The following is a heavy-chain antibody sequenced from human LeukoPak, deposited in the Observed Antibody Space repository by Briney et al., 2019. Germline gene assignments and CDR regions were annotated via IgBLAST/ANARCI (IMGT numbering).Heavy chain of an antibody. CDR2: IIPIFGTA. Sequence: SVRVSCKASGGTFSSYAISWVRQAPGQGLEWMGGIIPIFGTANYAQKFQGRVTITADKSTSTAYMELSSLRSEDTAVYYCARGGDGYNSDYWGHGTLVTVSS. D-gene: IGHD5-24*01. V-gene: IGHV1-69*06. CDR1: GGTFSSYA. CDR3: ARGGDGYNSDY. J-gene: IGHJ4*01.